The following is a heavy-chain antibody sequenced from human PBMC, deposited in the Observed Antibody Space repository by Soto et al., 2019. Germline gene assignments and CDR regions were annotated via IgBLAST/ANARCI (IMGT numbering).Heavy chain of an antibody. CDR1: GGSVSSGSYY. D-gene: IGHD1-26*01. CDR3: ARDSIDGGSYSYYYYGMDV. Sequence: QVQLQESGPGLVKPSETLSLTCTVSGGSVSSGSYYWSWIRQPPGKGLEWIGYIYYSGSTNYNPSLKSRVTISVDTSKNQFSLKLSSVTAADTAVYYCARDSIDGGSYSYYYYGMDVWGQGTTVTVSS. CDR2: IYYSGST. J-gene: IGHJ6*02. V-gene: IGHV4-61*01.